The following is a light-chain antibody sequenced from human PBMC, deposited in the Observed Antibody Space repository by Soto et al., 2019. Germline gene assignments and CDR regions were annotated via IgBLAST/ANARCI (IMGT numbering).Light chain of an antibody. J-gene: IGLJ3*02. CDR2: DVS. CDR3: SSYTSSSNGV. CDR1: SSDVGGYNY. V-gene: IGLV2-14*01. Sequence: QSALTQPASVSGCPGQSITISCTGTSSDVGGYNYDSWYQQHPGKAPKLMIYDVSNRPSGVSNRFSGSKSGNTASLTISGLHAEDEADYYCSSYTSSSNGVFGGGTKLTVL.